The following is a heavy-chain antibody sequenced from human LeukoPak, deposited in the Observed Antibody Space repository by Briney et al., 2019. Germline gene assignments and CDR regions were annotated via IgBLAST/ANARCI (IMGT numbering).Heavy chain of an antibody. Sequence: GGSLRLSCAASGFSFSDSWMTWVRQAPGKGLEWVANIEQYGSEKNYVDSVKGRFTISRDNAKNSLYLQMNILRAEDTAVYYCARGHGWFGPWGQGTLVTVSP. V-gene: IGHV3-7*05. CDR2: IEQYGSEK. J-gene: IGHJ5*02. CDR1: GFSFSDSW. CDR3: ARGHGWFGP.